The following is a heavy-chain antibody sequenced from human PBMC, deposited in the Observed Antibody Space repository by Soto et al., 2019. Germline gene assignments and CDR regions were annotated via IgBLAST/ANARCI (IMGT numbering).Heavy chain of an antibody. CDR1: GGSISSSSYY. CDR2: IYYSGST. CDR3: ARRDYYDSSGYPLGRDSYWYLDL. Sequence: QLQLQESGPGLVKPSETLSLTCTVSGGSISSSSYYWGWIRQPPGKGLEWIGSIYYSGSTYYNPSLKSRVTISVDTSKNQFSLKLSSVTAADTAVYYCARRDYYDSSGYPLGRDSYWYLDLWGRGTLVTVSS. D-gene: IGHD3-22*01. J-gene: IGHJ2*01. V-gene: IGHV4-39*01.